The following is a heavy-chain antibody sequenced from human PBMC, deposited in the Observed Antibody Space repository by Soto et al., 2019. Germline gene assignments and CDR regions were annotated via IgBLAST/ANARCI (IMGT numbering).Heavy chain of an antibody. CDR3: ARGVVGSWTHGCFDY. V-gene: IGHV1-46*01. J-gene: IGHJ4*02. Sequence: ASVKVSCKASGYTFTSYYMHWVRQAPGQGLEWMGIINPSGGSTRYAQKFQGRVTMTRDTSTSTVYMELSSLRSDDTAVYYCARGVVGSWTHGCFDYWGQGTLVIVSS. D-gene: IGHD1-1*01. CDR2: INPSGGST. CDR1: GYTFTSYY.